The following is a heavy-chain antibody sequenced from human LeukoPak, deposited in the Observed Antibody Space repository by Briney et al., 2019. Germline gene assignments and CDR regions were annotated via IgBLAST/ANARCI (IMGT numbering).Heavy chain of an antibody. J-gene: IGHJ4*02. CDR3: ARAVSGRFDY. CDR1: GGSISSYY. V-gene: IGHV4-59*08. D-gene: IGHD6-19*01. Sequence: SETLSLTCTVSGGSISSYYRSWIRQPPGKGLEWIGYIYYSGSTNYNPSLNSRVTISVDTSKNQFSLRLSSVTAADTAIYYCARAVSGRFDYWGQGTLVTVSS. CDR2: IYYSGST.